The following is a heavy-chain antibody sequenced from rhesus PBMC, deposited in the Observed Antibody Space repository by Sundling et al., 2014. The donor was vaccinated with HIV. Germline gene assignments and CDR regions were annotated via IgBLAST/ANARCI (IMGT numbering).Heavy chain of an antibody. Sequence: QVKLQQWGEGLVKPSETLSLTCAVYGGSISGSYYWNWIRQPPGRGLEWIGYVNGNSGSTNYNPSLKSRVSISRDTSQNQFSLKLTSVNAADTAVYYCARGRVYCTRTTCFENYFDYWARESWSPSPQ. CDR3: ARGRVYCTRTTCFENYFDY. V-gene: IGHV4-73*01. CDR1: GGSISGSYY. J-gene: IGHJ4*01. D-gene: IGHD2-2*01. CDR2: VNGNSGST.